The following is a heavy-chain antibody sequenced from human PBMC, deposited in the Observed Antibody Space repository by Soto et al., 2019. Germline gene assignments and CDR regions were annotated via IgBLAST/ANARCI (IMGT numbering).Heavy chain of an antibody. CDR2: IAWDGGSR. D-gene: IGHD6-19*01. CDR3: AKEGAVSMGYFDL. Sequence: EVQVAESGGGLVQPGRSLRLSCAASGFTFHNFAMHWVRQAPGKGLEWVSGIAWDGGSRGYAGSVKGRFTISRDNARNSLYLQMRSLRAEYTAMSYCAKEGAVSMGYFDLWGKGTLVIVSS. CDR1: GFTFHNFA. V-gene: IGHV3-9*01. J-gene: IGHJ4*02.